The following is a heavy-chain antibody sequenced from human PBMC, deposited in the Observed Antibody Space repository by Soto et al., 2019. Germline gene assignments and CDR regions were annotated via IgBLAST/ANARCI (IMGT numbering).Heavy chain of an antibody. D-gene: IGHD1-20*01. CDR3: ACLYNWNGWSDY. V-gene: IGHV4-4*07. J-gene: IGHJ4*02. CDR2: IYSSGST. Sequence: QVQLQESGPGLVKPSETLFLTCTVSGVSITSYYWSWIRQPAGKGLEWIGRIYSSGSTNYNPSLKSRVTMSIDTSKNQFSLKLSSVTAADTAVYYCACLYNWNGWSDYWGQGTLVTVSS. CDR1: GVSITSYY.